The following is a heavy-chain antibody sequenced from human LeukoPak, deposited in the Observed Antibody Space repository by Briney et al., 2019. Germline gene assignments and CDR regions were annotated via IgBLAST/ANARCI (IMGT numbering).Heavy chain of an antibody. J-gene: IGHJ4*02. V-gene: IGHV3-48*04. Sequence: GGSLRLSCAASRFTFSSYNMNWVRQAPGQGLEWISHISASSSTIYYADSGKGRFTISRDNAKDSLYLQMTSLRAEDTAVYYCSRESRPAALDYWGQGTLVTVSS. CDR2: ISASSSTI. CDR3: SRESRPAALDY. D-gene: IGHD2-2*01. CDR1: RFTFSSYN.